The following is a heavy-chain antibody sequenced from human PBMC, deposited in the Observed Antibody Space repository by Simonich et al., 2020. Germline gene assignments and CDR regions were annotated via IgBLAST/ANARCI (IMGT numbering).Heavy chain of an antibody. J-gene: IGHJ3*02. Sequence: EVQLVESGGGLVQPGGSLRLSCAASGFTFSSYWMHWVRQAPGKGRVWCARINSDGSTTSYADSVKGRFTISRDNAKNTLYLQMNSLRAEDTAVYYCARDYSNYDAFDIWGQGTMVTVSS. V-gene: IGHV3-74*01. D-gene: IGHD4-4*01. CDR2: INSDGSTT. CDR3: ARDYSNYDAFDI. CDR1: GFTFSSYW.